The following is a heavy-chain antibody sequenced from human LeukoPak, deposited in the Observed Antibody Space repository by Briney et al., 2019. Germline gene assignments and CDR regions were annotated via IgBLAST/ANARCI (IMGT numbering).Heavy chain of an antibody. CDR3: ARALPFRGSWFDY. Sequence: ASVKVSFKASGYTFTSYYMHWVRQAPGQGLEWMGIINPSGGSTSYAQKFQGRVTMTRDTSTSTVYMELSSLRSEATAVYYCARALPFRGSWFDYWGQGTLVTVSS. V-gene: IGHV1-46*01. CDR2: INPSGGST. D-gene: IGHD6-13*01. J-gene: IGHJ4*02. CDR1: GYTFTSYY.